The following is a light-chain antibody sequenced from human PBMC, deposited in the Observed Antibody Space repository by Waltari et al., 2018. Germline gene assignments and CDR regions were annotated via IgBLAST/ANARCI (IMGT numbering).Light chain of an antibody. V-gene: IGKV1-5*03. J-gene: IGKJ1*01. CDR2: KAS. CDR1: QSISSW. CDR3: QQYNAYSWT. Sequence: DIQMTQSPSTLYASVGDRVTITCRASQSISSWLAWYQQKPGKAPNLLIYKASSLESGVPSRFSGSGSGTAFTLTISSLQPDDFATYYCQQYNAYSWTFGQGTKVGIK.